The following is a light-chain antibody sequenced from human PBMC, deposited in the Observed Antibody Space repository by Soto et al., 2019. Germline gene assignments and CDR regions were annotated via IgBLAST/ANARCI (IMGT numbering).Light chain of an antibody. V-gene: IGKV3-11*01. CDR3: QKGNGLPLT. Sequence: EILLTQSPATLSVSPGERATLSCRASQNVSTCLAWYQQKRGQAPRLLIYDASSWYTGVPARFSGSGSGTDFTLTISSLEPADFADYYCQKGNGLPLTFGGGTKVEI. CDR1: QNVSTC. J-gene: IGKJ4*01. CDR2: DAS.